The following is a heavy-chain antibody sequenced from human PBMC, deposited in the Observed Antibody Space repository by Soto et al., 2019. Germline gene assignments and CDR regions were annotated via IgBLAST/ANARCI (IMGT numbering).Heavy chain of an antibody. Sequence: SVKVSCKASGGTFSSYAISWVRQAPGQGLEWMGGIIPIFGAANYAQKFQGRVTITADESTSTAYMELSSLRSEDTAVYYCARVPEPFITEEWTYGMDVWGQGTTVTVSS. V-gene: IGHV1-69*13. CDR2: IIPIFGAA. CDR1: GGTFSSYA. CDR3: ARVPEPFITEEWTYGMDV. D-gene: IGHD3-22*01. J-gene: IGHJ6*02.